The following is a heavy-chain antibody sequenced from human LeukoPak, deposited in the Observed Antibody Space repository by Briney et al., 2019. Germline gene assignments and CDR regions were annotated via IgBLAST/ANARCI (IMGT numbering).Heavy chain of an antibody. CDR1: GGTFSSYT. V-gene: IGHV1-69*04. J-gene: IGHJ2*01. Sequence: SVKVSCKASGGTFSSYTISWVRQAPGQGLEWMGRIIPILGIANYAQKFQGRVTITADKSTSTAYMELSSLRSEDTAVYYCARDVTTNWGTEWYFDLWGRGTRVTVSA. D-gene: IGHD7-27*01. CDR3: ARDVTTNWGTEWYFDL. CDR2: IIPILGIA.